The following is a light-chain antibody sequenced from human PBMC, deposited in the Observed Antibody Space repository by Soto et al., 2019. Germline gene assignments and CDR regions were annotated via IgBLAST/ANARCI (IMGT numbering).Light chain of an antibody. Sequence: EIVLTQSPATLSLSPGARATLSCRASQSVSRYLAWYQQKPGQAPRLLIHDASNRATGIPARFSGSGSGTDFTLTISSLEPEDFAVYYCQQRSNWPRTFGGGTKVEIK. CDR1: QSVSRY. V-gene: IGKV3-11*01. J-gene: IGKJ4*01. CDR2: DAS. CDR3: QQRSNWPRT.